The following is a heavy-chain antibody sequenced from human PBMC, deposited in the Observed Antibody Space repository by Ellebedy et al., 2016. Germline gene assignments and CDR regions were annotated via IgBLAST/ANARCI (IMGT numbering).Heavy chain of an antibody. D-gene: IGHD5-18*01. J-gene: IGHJ4*02. Sequence: GESLKISCAASGFTFSSYGMHWVRQAPGKGLEWVAVIWYDGSNKYYADSVKGRFTISRDNSKNTLYLQMNSLRAEDTAVYYCARFLGYSYGPREPETFDYWGQGTLVTVSS. CDR1: GFTFSSYG. CDR3: ARFLGYSYGPREPETFDY. CDR2: IWYDGSNK. V-gene: IGHV3-33*08.